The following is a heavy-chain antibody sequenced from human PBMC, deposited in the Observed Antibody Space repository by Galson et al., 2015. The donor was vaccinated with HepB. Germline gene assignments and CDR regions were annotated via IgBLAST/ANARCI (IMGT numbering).Heavy chain of an antibody. CDR3: ARDPSPTTDAWYYFDY. CDR1: GFTFSSHS. CDR2: ISSSGTTI. V-gene: IGHV3-48*02. Sequence: SLRLSCAASGFTFSSHSMNWVRQAPGKGLEWVSYISSSGTTIYYAGSVKGRFTISRDNAKNSLYLQMNSLGDEDTAVYYCARDPSPTTDAWYYFDYWGQGTLVTVSS. D-gene: IGHD1-1*01. J-gene: IGHJ4*02.